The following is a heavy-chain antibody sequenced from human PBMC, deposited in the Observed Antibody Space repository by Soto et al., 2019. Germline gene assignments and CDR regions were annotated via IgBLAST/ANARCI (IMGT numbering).Heavy chain of an antibody. CDR1: FFSLDTSGVG. V-gene: IGHV2-5*02. D-gene: IGHD5-12*01. CDR3: ARMPREYSGYPLGGYFDD. CDR2: IYWDDDN. J-gene: IGHJ4*02. Sequence: QITLKESGPTVVKPTPTLTLTCTFSFFSLDTSGVGVGWIRQPPGQALEWLALIYWDDDNRYNPSLKSRITITKDTSKNQVVLQMTNMDPVDTATYCCARMPREYSGYPLGGYFDDWGQGTLVTVSS.